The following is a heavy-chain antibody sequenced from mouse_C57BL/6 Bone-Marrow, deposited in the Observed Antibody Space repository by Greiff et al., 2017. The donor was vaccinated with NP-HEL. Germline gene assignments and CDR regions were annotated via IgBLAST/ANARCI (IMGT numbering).Heavy chain of an antibody. CDR1: GYTFTSYG. CDR3: ARRYYGSSYVGYFDD. V-gene: IGHV1-81*01. CDR2: IYPRSGNT. D-gene: IGHD1-1*01. J-gene: IGHJ2*01. Sequence: VHLVESGAELARPGASVKLSCKASGYTFTSYGISWVKQRTGQGLEWIGEIYPRSGNTYYNEKFKGKATLPADKSSSTAYMELRSLTSEDSAVYFCARRYYGSSYVGYFDDWGQGTTLSVSS.